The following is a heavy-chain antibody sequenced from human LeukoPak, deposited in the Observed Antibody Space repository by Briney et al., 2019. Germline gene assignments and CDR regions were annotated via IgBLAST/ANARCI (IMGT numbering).Heavy chain of an antibody. Sequence: SETLSLTCTVSGDSISGIYWTWIRQPPGKGLEWIGYIYYSGSTNYNASLKSRVTISVDTSKNQFSLKLSSVTAADTAVYYCARLGDGDNLRYFDYWGQGTLVTVSS. CDR2: IYYSGST. CDR1: GDSISGIY. V-gene: IGHV4-59*08. D-gene: IGHD5-24*01. CDR3: ARLGDGDNLRYFDY. J-gene: IGHJ4*02.